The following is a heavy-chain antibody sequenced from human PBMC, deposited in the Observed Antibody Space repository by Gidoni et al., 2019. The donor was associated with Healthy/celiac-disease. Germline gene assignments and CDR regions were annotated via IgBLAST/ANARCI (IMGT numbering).Heavy chain of an antibody. J-gene: IGHJ4*02. V-gene: IGHV3-30*01. D-gene: IGHD3-3*01. CDR2: ISYDGSNK. Sequence: QVQLVESGGGVVQPGRSLRLSCAASGFTFRSYAMHWVRQAPGKGLAWVAVISYDGSNKYYADSVKGRFTISRDNSKNTLYLQMNSLRAEDTAVYYCASDFWSGPSSNYFDYWGQGTLVTVSS. CDR1: GFTFRSYA. CDR3: ASDFWSGPSSNYFDY.